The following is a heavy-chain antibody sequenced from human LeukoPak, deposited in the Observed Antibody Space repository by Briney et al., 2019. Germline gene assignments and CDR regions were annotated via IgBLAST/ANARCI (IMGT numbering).Heavy chain of an antibody. CDR3: ARERYYYDSSGYYYVLDY. J-gene: IGHJ4*02. CDR1: GGSISSYY. D-gene: IGHD3-22*01. CDR2: IHTSGST. Sequence: SETLSLTCTVSGGSISSYYWSWIRQPAGKGLEWIGRIHTSGSTNYNPSLKSRVTMSVDTSKNQFSLKLSSVTAADTAVYYCARERYYYDSSGYYYVLDYWGQGTLVTVSS. V-gene: IGHV4-4*07.